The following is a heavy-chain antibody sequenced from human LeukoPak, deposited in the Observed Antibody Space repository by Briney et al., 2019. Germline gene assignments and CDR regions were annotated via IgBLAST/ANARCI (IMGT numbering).Heavy chain of an antibody. CDR1: GGSISSYY. V-gene: IGHV4-4*09. CDR3: ARRVHDHSSHYFDY. CDR2: IYTSGST. D-gene: IGHD4-11*01. Sequence: SETLSLTCTVSGGSISSYYWSWIRQPPGKGLEWIGYIYTSGSTNYNPSLKSRVTISVDTSKNQFSLKLSSVTAADTAVYYCARRVHDHSSHYFDYWGQGTLVTVSS. J-gene: IGHJ4*02.